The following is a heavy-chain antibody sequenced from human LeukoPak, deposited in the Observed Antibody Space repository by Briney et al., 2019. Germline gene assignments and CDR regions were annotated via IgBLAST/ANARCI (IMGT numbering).Heavy chain of an antibody. Sequence: GGSLRLSCAASGFTLSTSSMNWVRQAPGKGLEWVSAISTRDFINYADSVKGRFTVSRDHAKDSLYLQMNSLRAEDTAVCYCARILGDNGYGSGFFDYWGQGALVTVSS. CDR3: ARILGDNGYGSGFFDY. CDR2: ISTRDFI. J-gene: IGHJ4*02. CDR1: GFTLSTSS. D-gene: IGHD3-10*01. V-gene: IGHV3-21*01.